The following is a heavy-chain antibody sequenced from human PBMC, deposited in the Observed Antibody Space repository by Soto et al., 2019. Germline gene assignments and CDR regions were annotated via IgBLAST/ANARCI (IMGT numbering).Heavy chain of an antibody. Sequence: SVKVSCKASGGTFSSYSISWVLQAPGQGLEWMGGIIPIFGTANYAQKFQGRVTITADESTSTAYMELSSLRSEDTAVYYCARGILTGYGMDVWGQGTTVTVSS. CDR3: ARGILTGYGMDV. J-gene: IGHJ6*02. D-gene: IGHD3-9*01. CDR1: GGTFSSYS. V-gene: IGHV1-69*13. CDR2: IIPIFGTA.